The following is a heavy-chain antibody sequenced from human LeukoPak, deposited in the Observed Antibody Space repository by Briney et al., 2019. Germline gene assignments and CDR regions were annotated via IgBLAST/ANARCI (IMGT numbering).Heavy chain of an antibody. D-gene: IGHD2-2*01. CDR1: GYTFTGYY. V-gene: IGHV1-2*02. Sequence: ASVKVSCKASGYTFTGYYMHWVRQAPGQGLEWMGWINPNSGGTNYAQKFQGRVTMTRATSISTAYMELSRLRSDDTAVYYCARNGCSSTSCYLHYYYYYMDVWGKGTTVTVSS. J-gene: IGHJ6*03. CDR2: INPNSGGT. CDR3: ARNGCSSTSCYLHYYYYYMDV.